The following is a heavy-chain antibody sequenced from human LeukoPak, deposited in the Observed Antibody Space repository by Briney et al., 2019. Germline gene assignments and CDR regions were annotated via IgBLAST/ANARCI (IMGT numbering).Heavy chain of an antibody. V-gene: IGHV3-15*01. D-gene: IGHD6-19*01. J-gene: IGHJ4*02. CDR3: TTEVSVAGLRY. CDR2: IKSKTDGGTT. Sequence: GGSLRLSCAASGFTFSSAWMSWVRQAPGKGLEWVGRIKSKTDGGTTDYAAPVKGRFTISRDDSKNTLYLQMNSLKTEDTAVYYCTTEVSVAGLRYWGQGTLVTVSS. CDR1: GFTFSSAW.